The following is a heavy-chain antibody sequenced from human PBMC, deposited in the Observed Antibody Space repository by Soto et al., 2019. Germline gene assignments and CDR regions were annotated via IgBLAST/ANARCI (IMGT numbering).Heavy chain of an antibody. D-gene: IGHD1-1*01. CDR3: ARGPGSLRP. Sequence: PSETLSRTCSVSGGSVSNKTYYWSWIRQPPGKRLEWIGYVCYSGTTNYNPSLKSRVTISVDTSKNQFSLQLNSVTPDDTAIYYCARGPGSLRPWGQGTLVTVSS. CDR2: VCYSGTT. V-gene: IGHV4-61*01. J-gene: IGHJ5*02. CDR1: GGSVSNKTYY.